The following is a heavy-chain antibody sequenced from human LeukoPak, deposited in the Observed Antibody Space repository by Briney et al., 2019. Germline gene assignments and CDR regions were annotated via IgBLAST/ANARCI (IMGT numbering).Heavy chain of an antibody. Sequence: PGGSLRLSCAASGFTFSSYGMHWVRQAPGKGLEWVAVIWYDGSNKYYADSVKGRFTISRDNSKNTLYLQMNSLRAEDTAVYYCVRSGHYYYGMDVWGQGTTVTVSS. D-gene: IGHD6-25*01. V-gene: IGHV3-33*01. CDR2: IWYDGSNK. J-gene: IGHJ6*02. CDR1: GFTFSSYG. CDR3: VRSGHYYYGMDV.